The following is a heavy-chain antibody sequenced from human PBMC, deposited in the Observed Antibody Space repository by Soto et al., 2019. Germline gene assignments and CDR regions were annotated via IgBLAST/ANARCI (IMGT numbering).Heavy chain of an antibody. V-gene: IGHV3-15*07. CDR1: GFSVSDAW. D-gene: IGHD3-9*01. J-gene: IGHJ4*01. Sequence: EVRLVESGGGLVEPGGSLRLSCAASGFSVSDAWINWVRQTPGKGLGWGGRIRSERDGGTTDYAAPVKGRFVVTRDNSTNMIYLQMNSLKTEDTGVYYCPTDSNLSTTFDRFDYWGHGTPVTVSS. CDR3: PTDSNLSTTFDRFDY. CDR2: IRSERDGGTT.